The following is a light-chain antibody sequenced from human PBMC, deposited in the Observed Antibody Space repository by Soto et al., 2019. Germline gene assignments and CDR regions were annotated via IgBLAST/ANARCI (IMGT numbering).Light chain of an antibody. CDR2: RND. J-gene: IGLJ3*02. CDR3: AAWDDSLSAPV. CDR1: SSNIGSNY. V-gene: IGLV1-47*01. Sequence: QPVLTQPPSASGTPGQTVTISCSGSSSNIGSNYVDWYQQLPGMAPKLLIYRNDQRPSGVPDRFSGSKSGTSASLATSGLRSEDEGDYYCAAWDDSLSAPVFGGGTKLTVL.